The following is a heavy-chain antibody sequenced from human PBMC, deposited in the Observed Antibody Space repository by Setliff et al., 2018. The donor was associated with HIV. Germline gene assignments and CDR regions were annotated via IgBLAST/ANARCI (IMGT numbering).Heavy chain of an antibody. V-gene: IGHV4-4*09. CDR2: TYTSGTT. J-gene: IGHJ5*02. Sequence: SETLSLTCAVSSASISNYHWSWIRQTPGKGLEWIGSTYTSGTTNYNPSLEGRITTSVDLSKNHFSLNLHSVTAADTAVYYCAIGDEYPGVFQSWGQGKVVTVPS. CDR3: AIGDEYPGVFQS. CDR1: SASISNYH. D-gene: IGHD2-2*01.